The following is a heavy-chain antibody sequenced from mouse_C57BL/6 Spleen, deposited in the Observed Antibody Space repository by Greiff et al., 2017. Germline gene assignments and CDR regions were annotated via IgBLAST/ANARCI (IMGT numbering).Heavy chain of an antibody. CDR3: ARERGLGGNYDYFDY. J-gene: IGHJ2*01. Sequence: EVKLVESGPGLVKPSQSLSLTCSVTGYSITSGYYWNWIRQFPGNKLEWMGYISYDGSNNYNPSLKNRISITRDTSKNQFFLKLNSVTTEDTATYYCARERGLGGNYDYFDYWGQGTTLTVSS. D-gene: IGHD2-1*01. V-gene: IGHV3-6*01. CDR2: ISYDGSN. CDR1: GYSITSGYY.